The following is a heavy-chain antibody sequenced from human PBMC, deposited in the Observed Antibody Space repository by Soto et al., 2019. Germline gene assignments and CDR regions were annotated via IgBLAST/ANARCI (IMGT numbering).Heavy chain of an antibody. V-gene: IGHV3-23*01. Sequence: EVQLLESGGGLVQPGGSLRLSCAASGFTFSSYAMSWVRQAPGKGLEWVSAISGSGGSTYYADSVKGRFTISRDNSKTTLYLQMNSLRAEDTAVYYCAKALYGDYSGMDVWGQGTTVTVSS. CDR3: AKALYGDYSGMDV. CDR2: ISGSGGST. J-gene: IGHJ6*02. CDR1: GFTFSSYA. D-gene: IGHD4-17*01.